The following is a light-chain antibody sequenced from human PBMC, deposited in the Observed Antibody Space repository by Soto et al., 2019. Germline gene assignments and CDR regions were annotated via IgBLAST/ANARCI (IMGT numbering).Light chain of an antibody. CDR2: DAS. J-gene: IGKJ1*01. V-gene: IGKV3-15*01. CDR1: QSVRSN. Sequence: EKVMTQSPATLSVSPGERATLSCRASQSVRSNLAWYQQKPGQPPRLLIYDASTRATRIPSRFSGSGSGTEFTLTISSLQSEDFAVYYCQKYDNWPRTFGQGTRVDFK. CDR3: QKYDNWPRT.